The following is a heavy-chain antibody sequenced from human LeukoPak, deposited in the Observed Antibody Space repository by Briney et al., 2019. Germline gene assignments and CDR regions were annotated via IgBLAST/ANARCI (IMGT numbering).Heavy chain of an antibody. CDR2: ISHSGATT. J-gene: IGHJ4*02. V-gene: IGHV3-23*01. CDR1: GFTFSSYA. D-gene: IGHD3-9*01. CDR3: ARDCYDILTGYRTYYFDY. Sequence: GGSLRLSYAASGFTFSSYAMNWVRQAPGKGLEWVSAISHSGATTYYADSVKGRFTISRDNSKNTLYLQMNSLRAEDTAVYYCARDCYDILTGYRTYYFDYWGQGTLVTVSS.